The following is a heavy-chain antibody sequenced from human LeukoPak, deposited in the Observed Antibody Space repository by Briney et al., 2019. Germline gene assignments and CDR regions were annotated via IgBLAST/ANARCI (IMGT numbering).Heavy chain of an antibody. Sequence: ASVKVSCKASGYTFTSYGISWVRQAPGQGLEGRGWISAYNGNTNYAQKLQGRVTMTTDTSTSTAYMELRSLRSDDTAVYYCARNMRANYGDYGVDYWGQGTLVTVSS. CDR3: ARNMRANYGDYGVDY. CDR2: ISAYNGNT. J-gene: IGHJ4*02. V-gene: IGHV1-18*04. CDR1: GYTFTSYG. D-gene: IGHD4-17*01.